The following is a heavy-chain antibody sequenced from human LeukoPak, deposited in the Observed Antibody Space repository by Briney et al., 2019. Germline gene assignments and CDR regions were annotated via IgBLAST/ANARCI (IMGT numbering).Heavy chain of an antibody. CDR2: INPNSGGT. V-gene: IGHV1-2*02. J-gene: IGHJ4*02. CDR3: ARPYCSGGSCYGKYYFDY. Sequence: ASVKVSCKASGCTFTGYYMHWVRQAPGQRLEWMGWINPNSGGTNYAQKFQGRVTMTRDTSISTAYMELSRLRSDDTAVYYCARPYCSGGSCYGKYYFDYWGQGTLVTVSS. D-gene: IGHD2-15*01. CDR1: GCTFTGYY.